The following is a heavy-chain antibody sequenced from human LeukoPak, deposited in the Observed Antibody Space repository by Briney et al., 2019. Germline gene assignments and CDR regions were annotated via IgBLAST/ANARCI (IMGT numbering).Heavy chain of an antibody. CDR2: IYPGDSDT. J-gene: IGHJ5*02. D-gene: IGHD2-15*01. CDR1: GYTFTSDW. CDR3: ARSPPYCSGGSCYPKAFDP. Sequence: GESLKISCKGSGYTFTSDWIAWVRQMPGKGLEYMGNIYPGDSDTRYSPSFEGHVTFSADESTSTAYLQWSGLKASDTAMYYCARSPPYCSGGSCYPKAFDPWGQGTLVTVSS. V-gene: IGHV5-51*01.